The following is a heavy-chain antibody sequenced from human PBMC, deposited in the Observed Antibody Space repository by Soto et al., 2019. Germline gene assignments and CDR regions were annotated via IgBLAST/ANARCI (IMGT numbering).Heavy chain of an antibody. CDR1: GYTFTGYY. CDR2: INPNSGGT. Sequence: ASVKVSCKASGYTFTGYYMHWVRQAPGQGLEWMGWINPNSGGTNYAQKFQGRVTMTRDTSISTAYMELRRLRSDDKAVYYCARGLQINSLSYYYYGMDVWGQGTPVTVSS. CDR3: ARGLQINSLSYYYYGMDV. V-gene: IGHV1-2*02. D-gene: IGHD5-18*01. J-gene: IGHJ6*02.